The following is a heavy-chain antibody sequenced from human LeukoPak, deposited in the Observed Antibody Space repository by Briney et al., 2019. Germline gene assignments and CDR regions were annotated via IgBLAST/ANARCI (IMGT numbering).Heavy chain of an antibody. D-gene: IGHD6-19*01. Sequence: GGSQRLSCAASGFTFIIYGMHWVRQAPGKGLEWVAFIRFDGSNEYYADSVKGRFTISRDNSKNTLYLQMNSLRSEDTAVYYCAKVASSYSSGSIDYWGQGTLVTVSS. CDR1: GFTFIIYG. V-gene: IGHV3-30*02. J-gene: IGHJ4*02. CDR2: IRFDGSNE. CDR3: AKVASSYSSGSIDY.